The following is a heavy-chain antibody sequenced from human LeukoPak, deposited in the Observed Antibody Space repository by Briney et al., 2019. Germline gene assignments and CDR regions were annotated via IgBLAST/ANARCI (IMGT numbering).Heavy chain of an antibody. J-gene: IGHJ4*02. CDR1: GGSISSDSYY. Sequence: SQTLSLTCAVSGGSISSDSYYWSWIRQPAGKGLEWIGRIYTSGSTNYNPSLKSRVTISVDTSKNQFSLTLSSVTAADTAVYYCARAYLYSSGWYGWGQGTLVTVSS. CDR3: ARAYLYSSGWYG. D-gene: IGHD6-19*01. V-gene: IGHV4-61*02. CDR2: IYTSGST.